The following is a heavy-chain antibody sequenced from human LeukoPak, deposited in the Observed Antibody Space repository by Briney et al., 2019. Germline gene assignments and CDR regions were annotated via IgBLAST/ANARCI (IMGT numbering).Heavy chain of an antibody. CDR3: AKGGKWDVTPFDY. CDR2: ISGGGGGGT. CDR1: GFTFSGYA. D-gene: IGHD1-26*01. Sequence: GGSLRLSCAASGFTFSGYAMSWVRQAPGKGLEWVSAISGGGGGGTYFADPVRGRFTISRDSSKNTLYLQMNSLRAEDTAVYYCAKGGKWDVTPFDYWGQGTLVTVSP. J-gene: IGHJ4*02. V-gene: IGHV3-23*01.